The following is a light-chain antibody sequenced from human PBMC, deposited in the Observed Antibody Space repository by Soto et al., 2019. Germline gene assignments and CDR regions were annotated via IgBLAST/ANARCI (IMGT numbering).Light chain of an antibody. J-gene: IGKJ2*01. CDR3: QQCKIYPYT. CDR1: QDIGNF. CDR2: AAS. Sequence: DIQMTQSPSTLSAFVGDRVTITCRASQDIGNFLAWYQQKPGKVPKLLIYAASTLQSGVPSRFSGSGTGTEFTLTISSLQPEDFATYYCQQCKIYPYTFGQGTKVEIK. V-gene: IGKV1-27*01.